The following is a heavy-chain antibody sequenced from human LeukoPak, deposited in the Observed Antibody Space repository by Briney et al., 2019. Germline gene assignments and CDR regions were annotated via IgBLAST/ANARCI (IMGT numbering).Heavy chain of an antibody. CDR2: IYPGDSDT. J-gene: IGHJ3*02. Sequence: PGELLKIPCEGSGYSFTSYWIAWVRQMPGKGLECMGIIYPGDSDTRYSPSFQGQVTISADKSISTAYLQWSSLKASDTAMYYCARQGLRDAFDIWGQRTIPTVSS. CDR1: GYSFTSYW. V-gene: IGHV5-51*01. CDR3: ARQGLRDAFDI. D-gene: IGHD4-17*01.